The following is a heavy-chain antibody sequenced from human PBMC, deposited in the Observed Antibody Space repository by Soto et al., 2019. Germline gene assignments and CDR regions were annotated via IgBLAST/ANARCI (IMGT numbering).Heavy chain of an antibody. V-gene: IGHV3-30-3*01. CDR3: ARDWGWLRYFDY. D-gene: IGHD5-12*01. J-gene: IGHJ4*02. Sequence: QVQLVESGGGVVQPGRSLRLSCAASGFTFSSYAFYWVRQAPGKGLEWVAVISYDGSNKYYADSVKGRFTISRDNSKNTLYLQMNSLRAEDTAVYYCARDWGWLRYFDYCGQGTLVTVSS. CDR2: ISYDGSNK. CDR1: GFTFSSYA.